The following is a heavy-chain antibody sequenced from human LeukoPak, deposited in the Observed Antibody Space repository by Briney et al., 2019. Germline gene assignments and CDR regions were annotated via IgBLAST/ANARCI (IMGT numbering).Heavy chain of an antibody. J-gene: IGHJ4*02. CDR1: GFTFSDYY. Sequence: GGSLRLSCAASGFTFSDYYMSWIRQAPGKGLEWVSYISSSGSTIYYADSVKGRFTISRDNAKNSLYLQMNSLRAEDTALYYCARAPITSPFYFDCWGQGTLVTVSS. D-gene: IGHD2-2*01. CDR3: ARAPITSPFYFDC. V-gene: IGHV3-11*01. CDR2: ISSSGSTI.